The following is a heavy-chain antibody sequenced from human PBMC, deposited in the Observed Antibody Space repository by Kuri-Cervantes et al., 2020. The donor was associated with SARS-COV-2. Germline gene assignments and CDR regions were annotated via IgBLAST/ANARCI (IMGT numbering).Heavy chain of an antibody. CDR3: ARGPVIAVAAGFGY. V-gene: IGHV1-18*04. D-gene: IGHD6-19*01. CDR2: ISAYNGNT. Sequence: ASVKVSCKASGYTFTGYYMHWVRQAPGQGLEWMGWISAYNGNTNYAQKLQGRVTMTTDTSTSTAYMELRSLRSDDTAVYYCARGPVIAVAAGFGYWGQGTLVTVSS. J-gene: IGHJ4*02. CDR1: GYTFTGYY.